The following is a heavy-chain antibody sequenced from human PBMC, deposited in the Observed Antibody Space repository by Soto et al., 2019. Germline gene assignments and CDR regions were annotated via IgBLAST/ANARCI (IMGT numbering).Heavy chain of an antibody. Sequence: GGSLRLSCAASGFTVSSNYVSWVRRAPGKGLEWVSVIYSGGSTYYADSVKGRFTISRDNSKNTLYLQMNSLRAEATAVYYCARDPAGDSSGCSSYYYGMDVWRQGTTVTVSS. CDR1: GFTVSSNY. J-gene: IGHJ6*02. V-gene: IGHV3-66*01. CDR3: ARDPAGDSSGCSSYYYGMDV. D-gene: IGHD6-19*01. CDR2: IYSGGST.